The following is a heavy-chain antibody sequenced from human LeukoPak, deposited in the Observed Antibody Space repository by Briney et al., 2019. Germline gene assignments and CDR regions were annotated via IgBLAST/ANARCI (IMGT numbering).Heavy chain of an antibody. CDR3: ARDKAHN. Sequence: PGGSLRLSCTASGFTFSDHAMHWVRQAPGKGLEWVTVISYHARDQFYADSVKGRFTVSRDNAKNSLYLQMNSLRAEDTAVYYCARDKAHNWGQGTLVTVSS. J-gene: IGHJ4*02. CDR1: GFTFSDHA. CDR2: ISYHARDQ. V-gene: IGHV3-30*04.